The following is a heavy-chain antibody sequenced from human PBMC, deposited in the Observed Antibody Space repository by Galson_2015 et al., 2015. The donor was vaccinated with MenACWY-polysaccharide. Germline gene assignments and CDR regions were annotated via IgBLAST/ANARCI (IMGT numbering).Heavy chain of an antibody. V-gene: IGHV3-74*01. CDR1: GLTFSNNW. CDR3: VGPLGRGGTGAYGMDA. D-gene: IGHD3-10*01. Sequence: SLRLSCAASGLTFSNNWIHWIRQAPGEGLVWVSRINGDASSTAYADSVKGRFTISRDNAKNTLYLQMNSLKVEDTAVYYCVGPLGRGGTGAYGMDAWGRGTTVTVSS. J-gene: IGHJ6*02. CDR2: INGDASST.